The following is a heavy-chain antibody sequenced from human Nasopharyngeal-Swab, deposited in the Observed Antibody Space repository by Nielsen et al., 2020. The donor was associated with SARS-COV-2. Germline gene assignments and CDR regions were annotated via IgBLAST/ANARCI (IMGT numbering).Heavy chain of an antibody. Sequence: SETLSLTCAVYGGSFSGYYWSWIRQPPGKGLEWIGEINQRGSTNYYPSLKSRVTMSVDTSKNQFSLRVNSVTAADTAVYFCARGDGRTVWRSYSFDSWGQGTLVTVSS. J-gene: IGHJ4*02. CDR3: ARGDGRTVWRSYSFDS. CDR2: INQRGST. D-gene: IGHD1-26*01. V-gene: IGHV4-34*01. CDR1: GGSFSGYY.